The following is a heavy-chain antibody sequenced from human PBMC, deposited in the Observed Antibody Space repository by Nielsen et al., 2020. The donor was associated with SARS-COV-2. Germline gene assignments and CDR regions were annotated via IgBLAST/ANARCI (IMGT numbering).Heavy chain of an antibody. V-gene: IGHV5-10-1*01. D-gene: IGHD2-2*01. J-gene: IGHJ6*03. CDR3: ARYASEYYYYYYMDV. CDR2: IDPSDSYV. CDR1: GYSFTSHW. Sequence: GESLKISYKGSGYSFTSHWITWVRQMPGKGLEWMGRIDPSDSYVDYSPSFQGHVAISADKSISTAYLQWSSLKASDTAMYYCARYASEYYYYYYMDVWGTGTTVTVPS.